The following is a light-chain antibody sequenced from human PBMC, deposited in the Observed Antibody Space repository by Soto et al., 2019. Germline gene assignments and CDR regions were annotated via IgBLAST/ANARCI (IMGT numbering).Light chain of an antibody. CDR1: IDDVGAYDY. Sequence: QSVLTQPASVSGSPGQSVTISCTGTIDDVGAYDYVSWYQQRPGSAPQLIIYDVNNRPSGTSLRFSGSKFVHTAYLTIFGLQSDDEATYHCSSYTSTYSLVFGTGTKVTVL. CDR2: DVN. V-gene: IGLV2-14*03. CDR3: SSYTSTYSLV. J-gene: IGLJ1*01.